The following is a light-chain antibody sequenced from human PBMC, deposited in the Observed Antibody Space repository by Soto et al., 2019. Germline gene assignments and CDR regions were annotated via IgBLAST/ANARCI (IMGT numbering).Light chain of an antibody. V-gene: IGLV2-14*01. CDR1: SSDVGGYNY. J-gene: IGLJ2*01. CDR2: EVS. CDR3: SSYTSSSTVA. Sequence: QSALTQPASVSGSPGQSITISCTGTSSDVGGYNYVSWYQQHPGKAPELMIYEVSNRPSGGSNRFSGSKSGNTASLTISGLQAEDEANYYCSSYTSSSTVAFGGGTKLTVL.